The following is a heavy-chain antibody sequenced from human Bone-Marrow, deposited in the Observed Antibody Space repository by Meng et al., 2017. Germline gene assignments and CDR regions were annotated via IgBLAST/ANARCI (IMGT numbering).Heavy chain of an antibody. V-gene: IGHV3-33*01. Sequence: GESLKISCAASGFTFSSYGMHWVRQAPGKGLEWVAVIWYDGSNKYYADSVKGRFTISRDNSKNTLYLQMNSLRAEDTAVYYCARVEKNYDFWSGYSDYYYGMDVWGQGTTVTVSS. D-gene: IGHD3-3*01. CDR2: IWYDGSNK. J-gene: IGHJ6*02. CDR3: ARVEKNYDFWSGYSDYYYGMDV. CDR1: GFTFSSYG.